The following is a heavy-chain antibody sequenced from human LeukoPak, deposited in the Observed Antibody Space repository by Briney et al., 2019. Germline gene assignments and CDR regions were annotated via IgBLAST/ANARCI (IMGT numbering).Heavy chain of an antibody. V-gene: IGHV5-51*01. J-gene: IGHJ6*02. CDR2: NYPGDSDT. CDR3: ARPNHYYYGMDG. CDR1: GYSFTSYW. Sequence: GEALEISFQGSGYSFTSYWLGWVRPIPGKGLGWMGINYPGDSDTRYSPSFQGQVTISADKSISIAYLQWSSLKASDTAMYYCARPNHYYYGMDGWGQGTTVTVSS.